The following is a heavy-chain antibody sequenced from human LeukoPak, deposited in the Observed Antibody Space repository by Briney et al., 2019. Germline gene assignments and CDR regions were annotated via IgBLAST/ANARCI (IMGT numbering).Heavy chain of an antibody. CDR2: IWYDGSNK. D-gene: IGHD2-2*01. CDR3: ARDHCSSTSCSYFDY. J-gene: IGHJ4*02. CDR1: GFTFSSYG. Sequence: PGGSLRLSCAASGFTFSSYGMHWVRQAPGKGLEWVAVIWYDGSNKYYVDSVKGRFTISRDNSNNTLYLQMNSLRAEDTAVYYCARDHCSSTSCSYFDYWGQGTLVTVSS. V-gene: IGHV3-33*08.